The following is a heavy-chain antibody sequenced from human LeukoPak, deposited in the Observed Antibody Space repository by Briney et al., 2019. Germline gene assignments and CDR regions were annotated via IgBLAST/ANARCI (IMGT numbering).Heavy chain of an antibody. J-gene: IGHJ4*02. CDR3: ARDPSTAMVSLDY. CDR1: GYSIRSDYY. Sequence: PSETLSLTCNVSGYSIRSDYYWGWIRQPPGEGLEWIGNIHHGGSSYHNPSLKNRVTISVDTSKNQFSLKLSSVTAADTAVYYCARDPSTAMVSLDYWGQGTLVTVSS. D-gene: IGHD5-18*01. V-gene: IGHV4-38-2*02. CDR2: IHHGGSS.